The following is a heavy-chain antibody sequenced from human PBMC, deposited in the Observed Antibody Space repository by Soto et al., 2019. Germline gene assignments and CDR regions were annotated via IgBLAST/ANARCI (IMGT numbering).Heavy chain of an antibody. CDR1: GYTFTSYG. CDR3: ARSPYYYASSGYFDY. D-gene: IGHD3-22*01. CDR2: ISAYNGNT. Sequence: EASVKVSCKASGYTFTSYGISWVRQAPGQGLEWMGWISAYNGNTNYAQKLQGRVTMTTDTSTSTAYMELRSLRSDETAVYYCARSPYYYASSGYFDYWGQGTLVTVSS. J-gene: IGHJ4*02. V-gene: IGHV1-18*04.